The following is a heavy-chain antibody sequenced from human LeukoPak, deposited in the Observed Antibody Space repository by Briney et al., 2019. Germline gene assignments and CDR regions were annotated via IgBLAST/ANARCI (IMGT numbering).Heavy chain of an antibody. CDR1: GGSFSGYY. J-gene: IGHJ4*02. CDR3: ARDLGIAVAGTGDY. V-gene: IGHV4-34*01. D-gene: IGHD6-19*01. Sequence: PSETLSLTCAVYGGSFSGYYWSWIRQPPGKGLEWIGEINHSGSTNYNPSLKSRVTISVDTSKNQFSLKLSSVTAADTAVYYCARDLGIAVAGTGDYWGQGTLVTVSS. CDR2: INHSGST.